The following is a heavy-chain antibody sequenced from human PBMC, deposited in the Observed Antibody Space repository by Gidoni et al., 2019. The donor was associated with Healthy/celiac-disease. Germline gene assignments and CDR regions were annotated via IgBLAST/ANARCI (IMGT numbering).Heavy chain of an antibody. Sequence: EVQLVESGGGLVQPGGALRLACAAAGFTFSSYWMHWVRQGPGKGLVWVSRTNSDGSSTSSADSVKGRFTISRDNAKNTLYLQMNSLRAEDTAVYYCARGVEQQLVQGYWGQGTLVTVSS. CDR1: GFTFSSYW. D-gene: IGHD6-13*01. CDR2: TNSDGSST. V-gene: IGHV3-74*01. CDR3: ARGVEQQLVQGY. J-gene: IGHJ4*02.